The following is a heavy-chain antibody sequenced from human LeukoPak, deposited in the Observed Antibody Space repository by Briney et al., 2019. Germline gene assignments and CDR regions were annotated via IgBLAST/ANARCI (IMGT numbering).Heavy chain of an antibody. CDR3: ARTLAVAGTGSFDY. D-gene: IGHD6-19*01. CDR2: IRYDGSNK. J-gene: IGHJ4*02. CDR1: GFTFSSYG. V-gene: IGHV3-30*02. Sequence: GGSLRLSCASSGFTFSSYGMHWVRQAPGKGLEWVTFIRYDGSNKYYADSVKGRFTISRDNSKNTLYLQMNSLRPEDTAVYYCARTLAVAGTGSFDYWGQGTLVTVSS.